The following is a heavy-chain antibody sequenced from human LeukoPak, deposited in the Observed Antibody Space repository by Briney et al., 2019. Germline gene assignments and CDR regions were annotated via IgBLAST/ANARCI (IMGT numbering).Heavy chain of an antibody. V-gene: IGHV1-2*02. D-gene: IGHD6-19*01. CDR3: ARDQWLGGLYYSGMDV. CDR1: GYTFTGYY. Sequence: ASVKVSCKASGYTFTGYYMHWVRQAPGQGLEWMGWINPNSGGTNYAQKFQGRVTMTRDTSISTVYMELSSLRSDDTAVYYCARDQWLGGLYYSGMDVWGQGTTVTVS. CDR2: INPNSGGT. J-gene: IGHJ6*02.